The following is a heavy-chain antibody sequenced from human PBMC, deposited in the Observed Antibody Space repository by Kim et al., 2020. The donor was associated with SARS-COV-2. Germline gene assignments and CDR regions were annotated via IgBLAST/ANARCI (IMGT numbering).Heavy chain of an antibody. Sequence: SQTLSLTCAISGDRVSSNTAAWNWIRQSPSRGLEWLGRTQYRSRWYNDYAVSVKGRITINPETSKNQFSLHLSSVTPEDTAVYYCARGGRYCSATNCYNYYYYGMHVWGQGTTVTVSS. CDR1: GDRVSSNTAA. J-gene: IGHJ6*02. V-gene: IGHV6-1*01. D-gene: IGHD2-2*02. CDR3: ARGGRYCSATNCYNYYYYGMHV. CDR2: TQYRSRWYN.